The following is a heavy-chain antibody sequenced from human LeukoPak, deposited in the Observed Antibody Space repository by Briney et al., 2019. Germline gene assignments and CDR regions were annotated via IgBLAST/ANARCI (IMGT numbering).Heavy chain of an antibody. Sequence: GGSLRLSCAASGFTFSSYAMHWVRQAPGKGLEWVAVISYDGSNKYYADSVKGRFTISRDNSKNTLYLQMNSLRAEDTAVYYCAKDLNWGQGTLVTVSS. V-gene: IGHV3-30-3*01. J-gene: IGHJ4*02. CDR3: AKDLN. CDR1: GFTFSSYA. CDR2: ISYDGSNK. D-gene: IGHD3-9*01.